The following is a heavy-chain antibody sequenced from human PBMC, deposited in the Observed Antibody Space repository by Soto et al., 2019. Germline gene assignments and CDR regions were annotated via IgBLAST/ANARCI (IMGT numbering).Heavy chain of an antibody. V-gene: IGHV3-15*01. CDR1: GFTFTNAW. Sequence: RLGGSLRLSCAASGFTFTNAWMTWVRQAPGKGLEWVGRIKSKMDGGTTEYAAPVKGRFTISRDDSKNTLYLQMNSLKTEDTALYYCTTPPHASYCGGDCSPPDVFDIWGQGTLVTVSS. CDR3: TTPPHASYCGGDCSPPDVFDI. D-gene: IGHD2-21*02. CDR2: IKSKMDGGTT. J-gene: IGHJ3*02.